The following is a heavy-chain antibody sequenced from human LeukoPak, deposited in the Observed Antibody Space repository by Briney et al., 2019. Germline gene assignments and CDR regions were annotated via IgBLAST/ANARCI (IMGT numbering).Heavy chain of an antibody. D-gene: IGHD3-16*01. V-gene: IGHV3-9*03. CDR1: GFNFNDYA. CDR2: INWNSGSI. J-gene: IGHJ4*02. CDR3: EKAPGPGLGSVFGLSFYYFDS. Sequence: GRSLRLSCAASGFNFNDYAMHWVRQAPGRGLEWISGINWNSGSIGYADSVKGRFTISRDNAKNSLYLQMNSLRAEDMAFYYFEKAPGPGLGSVFGLSFYYFDSWGKGPLVPSSS.